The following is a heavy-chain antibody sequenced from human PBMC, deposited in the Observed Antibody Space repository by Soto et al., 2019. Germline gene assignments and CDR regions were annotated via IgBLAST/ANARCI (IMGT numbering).Heavy chain of an antibody. V-gene: IGHV3-21*01. CDR3: ARDRECSGGSCYFTFDY. D-gene: IGHD2-15*01. Sequence: EVQLVESGGGLVKPGGSLRLSCAASGFTFSSYSMNWVRQAPGKGLEWVSSISSSSSYIYYADSVKGRFTISRDNAKNSLYLQMNSLRAEDTAVHYCARDRECSGGSCYFTFDYWGQGTLVTVSS. CDR2: ISSSSSYI. CDR1: GFTFSSYS. J-gene: IGHJ4*02.